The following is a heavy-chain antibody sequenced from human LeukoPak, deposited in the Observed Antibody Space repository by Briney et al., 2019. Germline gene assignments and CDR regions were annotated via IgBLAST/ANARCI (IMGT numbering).Heavy chain of an antibody. J-gene: IGHJ4*02. CDR2: INHSGST. CDR1: GGSFSGYY. Sequence: PSETLSLTCAVYGGSFSGYYWSWIRQPPGKRLEWIGEINHSGSTNYNPSLKSRVTISVDTSKSQFSLKLSSVTAADTAVYYCARGRNYYDSSGYYYVHWGQGTLVTVSS. V-gene: IGHV4-34*01. CDR3: ARGRNYYDSSGYYYVH. D-gene: IGHD3-22*01.